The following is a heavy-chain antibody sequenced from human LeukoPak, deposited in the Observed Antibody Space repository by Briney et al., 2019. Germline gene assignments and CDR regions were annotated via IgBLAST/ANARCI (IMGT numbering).Heavy chain of an antibody. CDR3: ARGRGIQLWSRYYYYYMDV. D-gene: IGHD5-18*01. J-gene: IGHJ6*03. Sequence: SETLSLTCAVHGGSFSGYYWSWIRQPPGKGLEWIGEINHSGSTNYNPSLKSRVTISVDTSKNQFSLKLSSVTAADTAVYYCARGRGIQLWSRYYYYYMDVWGKGTTVTVSS. CDR1: GGSFSGYY. V-gene: IGHV4-34*01. CDR2: INHSGST.